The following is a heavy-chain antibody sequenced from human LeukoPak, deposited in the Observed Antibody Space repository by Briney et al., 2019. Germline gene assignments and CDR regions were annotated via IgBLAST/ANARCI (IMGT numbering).Heavy chain of an antibody. CDR1: GGSFSGYY. CDR3: ARDDCSGGSCYGWFDP. D-gene: IGHD2-15*01. Sequence: SETLSLTCAVYGGSFSGYYWSWIRRPPGKGLEWIGEINHSGSTNYNPSLKSRVTISVDTSKNQFSLKLSSVTAADTAVYYCARDDCSGGSCYGWFDPWGQGTLVTVSS. V-gene: IGHV4-34*01. CDR2: INHSGST. J-gene: IGHJ5*02.